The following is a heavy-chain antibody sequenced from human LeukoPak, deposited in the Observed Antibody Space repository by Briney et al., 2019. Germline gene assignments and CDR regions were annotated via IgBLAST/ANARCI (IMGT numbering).Heavy chain of an antibody. V-gene: IGHV1-18*04. CDR3: ARDLYYGSGSYYIVMDV. D-gene: IGHD3-10*01. CDR1: GYTFTSYG. CDR2: ISAYNGNT. J-gene: IGHJ6*04. Sequence: ASVTVSFKASGYTFTSYGISWVRQAPGQGLEWMGCISAYNGNTNYAQKLQGRVTITTDTSTSTAYMELRSLRSDDTAVYYCARDLYYGSGSYYIVMDVWGKGTTVTVSS.